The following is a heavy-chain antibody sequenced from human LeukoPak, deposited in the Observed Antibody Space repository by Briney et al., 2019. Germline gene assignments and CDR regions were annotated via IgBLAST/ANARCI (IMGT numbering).Heavy chain of an antibody. CDR1: GGSISSYY. CDR3: ARGRVRAPVVTPFDY. Sequence: PSETLSLTCTVSGGSISSYYWSWIRQPAGKGLEWIGRIYTSGSTNYNPSLKSRVTISVDTSKNQFSLKLSSVTAADTAVYYCARGRVRAPVVTPFDYWGQGTLVTVSS. J-gene: IGHJ4*02. CDR2: IYTSGST. D-gene: IGHD4-23*01. V-gene: IGHV4-4*07.